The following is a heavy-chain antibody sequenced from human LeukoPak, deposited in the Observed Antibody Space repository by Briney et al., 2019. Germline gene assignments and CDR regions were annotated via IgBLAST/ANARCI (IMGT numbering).Heavy chain of an antibody. D-gene: IGHD2/OR15-2a*01. V-gene: IGHV5-51*01. CDR2: IYPGDSDT. J-gene: IGHJ4*02. CDR1: GYTFSSYW. Sequence: HGASLKISCQGFGYTFSSYWLGWVRQMPGKGLEWMGIIYPGDSDTRYSPSFQGQVTISADKSISTAYLQWSSLKASDTAMYYCARIYGKYSDYWGQGTLVTVSS. CDR3: ARIYGKYSDY.